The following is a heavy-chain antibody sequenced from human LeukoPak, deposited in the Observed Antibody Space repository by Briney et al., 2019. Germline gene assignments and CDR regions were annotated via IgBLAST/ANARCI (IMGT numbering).Heavy chain of an antibody. CDR3: ARDHDSSGLTNLYYYYGMDV. D-gene: IGHD3-22*01. CDR2: IHYSGST. J-gene: IGHJ6*02. Sequence: SETLSLTCTVSGGSISSYYWSWIRQPPGKGLEWIGTIHYSGSTYYNPSLKSRVTISVDTSKNQFSLKLSSVTAADTAVYYCARDHDSSGLTNLYYYYGMDVWGQGTPVTVSS. CDR1: GGSISSYY. V-gene: IGHV4-59*12.